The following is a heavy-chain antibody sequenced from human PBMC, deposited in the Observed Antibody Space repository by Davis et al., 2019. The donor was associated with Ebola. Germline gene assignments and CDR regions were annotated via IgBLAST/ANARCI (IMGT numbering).Heavy chain of an antibody. V-gene: IGHV1-8*01. J-gene: IGHJ4*02. CDR1: GYTFTSYD. D-gene: IGHD1-1*01. CDR3: ARFPAGKTVLR. Sequence: AASVKVSCKASGYTFTSYDINWVRQATGQGLEWMGWMNPNSGNTGYAQKFQGRVTMIRDTSANTAYMDLSNLRSEDTAVYYCARFPAGKTVLRWGQGTLVTVSS. CDR2: MNPNSGNT.